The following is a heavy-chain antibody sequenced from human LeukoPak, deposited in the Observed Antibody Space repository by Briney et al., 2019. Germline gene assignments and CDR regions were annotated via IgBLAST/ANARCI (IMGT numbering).Heavy chain of an antibody. CDR2: INTDGSIT. CDR3: ARALYNWNDSY. Sequence: GGSLRLSCAASGFTFSSYWMHWVRQAPGKGLVWVSRINTDGSITNYAESVKGRFTISRDNAKSTLYLQLNSLRAEDTAVYYCARALYNWNDSYWGQGTLVTVSS. V-gene: IGHV3-74*01. D-gene: IGHD1-1*01. CDR1: GFTFSSYW. J-gene: IGHJ4*02.